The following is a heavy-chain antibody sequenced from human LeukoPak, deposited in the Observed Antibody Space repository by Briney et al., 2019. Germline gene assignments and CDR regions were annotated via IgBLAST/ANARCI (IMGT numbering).Heavy chain of an antibody. CDR3: AKDLMRDRWFGES. Sequence: GGSLRLSCAASGFTFSDYYMSWIRQAPGKGLEWVSYISSSGSTIYYADSVKGRFTISRDNAKNSLYLQMNSLRAEDTAIYYCAKDLMRDRWFGESWGQGTLVIVSS. D-gene: IGHD3-10*01. CDR1: GFTFSDYY. CDR2: ISSSGSTI. J-gene: IGHJ5*02. V-gene: IGHV3-11*04.